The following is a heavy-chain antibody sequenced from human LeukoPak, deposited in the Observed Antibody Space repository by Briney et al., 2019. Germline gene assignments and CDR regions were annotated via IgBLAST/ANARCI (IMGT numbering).Heavy chain of an antibody. D-gene: IGHD3-10*01. CDR3: ARVFVVRGVITTPPYFDY. CDR2: IYHSGST. J-gene: IGHJ4*02. Sequence: SETLSLTCAVSGGSISSSNWWSWVRQPPGKGLEWIGSIYHSGSTYYNPSLKSRVTISVDTSKNQFSLKLSSVTAADTAVYYCARVFVVRGVITTPPYFDYWGQGTLVTVSS. CDR1: GGSISSSNW. V-gene: IGHV4-4*02.